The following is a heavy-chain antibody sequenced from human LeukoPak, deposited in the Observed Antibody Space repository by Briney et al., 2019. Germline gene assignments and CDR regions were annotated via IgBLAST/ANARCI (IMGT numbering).Heavy chain of an antibody. J-gene: IGHJ4*02. CDR2: IWYDGSNK. CDR3: VRDSGEIPNTYYYDSSGYLHY. V-gene: IGHV3-33*01. CDR1: GFTFNTYG. D-gene: IGHD3-22*01. Sequence: GRSLRLSCAASGFTFNTYGMHWVRQAPGKGLEWVAVIWYDGSNKYYADSVRGRFTIFRDNSKNTLYLQMNSLRAEDTAVYFCVRDSGEIPNTYYYDSSGYLHYWGPGTLVTVSS.